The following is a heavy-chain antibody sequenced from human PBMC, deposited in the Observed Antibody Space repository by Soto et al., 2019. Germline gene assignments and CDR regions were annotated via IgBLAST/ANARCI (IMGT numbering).Heavy chain of an antibody. CDR1: GGSFSDYY. CDR3: ARRKTSPRAARQNYFDY. J-gene: IGHJ4*02. V-gene: IGHV4-34*01. Sequence: SETLSLTCAVYGGSFSDYYWTWIRQPPGKGLEWIGEINHSGSTNYNPSLKSRITMSIDTSKNQFSLKLSSVIVADTAFYYCARRKTSPRAARQNYFDYWGQGTLVTVSS. D-gene: IGHD6-6*01. CDR2: INHSGST.